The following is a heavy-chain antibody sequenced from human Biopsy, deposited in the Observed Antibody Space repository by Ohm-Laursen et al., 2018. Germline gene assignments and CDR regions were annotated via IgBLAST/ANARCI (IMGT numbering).Heavy chain of an antibody. V-gene: IGHV1-69*08. CDR2: IIPILGTV. D-gene: IGHD3-10*01. J-gene: IGHJ6*02. CDR1: GCTFTDSY. CDR3: ASGDIGGIGLDV. Sequence: SSVKVSCKASGCTFTDSYMHWVRQAPGQGLEWMGRIIPILGTVDYGQNFQGRVTIRADTSTTFLELTSLRYDDTAVYYCASGDIGGIGLDVWGLGTTVTVSS.